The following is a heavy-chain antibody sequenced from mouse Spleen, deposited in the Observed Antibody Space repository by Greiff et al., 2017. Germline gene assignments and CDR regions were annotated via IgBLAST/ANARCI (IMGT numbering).Heavy chain of an antibody. V-gene: IGHV5-9-1*01. J-gene: IGHJ2*01. CDR3: ARITTVAGYFDY. CDR1: GFTFSSYA. D-gene: IGHD1-1*01. CDR2: ISSGGSYT. Sequence: EVKLMESGGGLVKPGGSLKLSCAASGFTFSSYAMSWVRQTPEKRLEWVATISSGGSYTYYPDSVKGRFTISRDNAKNTLYLQMSSLRSEDTAMYYCARITTVAGYFDYWGQGTTLTVSS.